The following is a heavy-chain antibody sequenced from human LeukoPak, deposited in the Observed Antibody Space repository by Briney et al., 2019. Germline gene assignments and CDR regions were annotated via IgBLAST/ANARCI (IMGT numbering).Heavy chain of an antibody. Sequence: GASVKVSCKTSGGTFSSHAINWVRQAPGQGLEWMGGTIPHFGTTIYAHKLQGRVTITADESTSTAHMELSSLRSEDTAVYYCVRGPTSSGYYFRYFQYWGQGTLVAVSS. D-gene: IGHD3-22*01. CDR2: TIPHFGTT. V-gene: IGHV1-69*13. J-gene: IGHJ1*01. CDR1: GGTFSSHA. CDR3: VRGPTSSGYYFRYFQY.